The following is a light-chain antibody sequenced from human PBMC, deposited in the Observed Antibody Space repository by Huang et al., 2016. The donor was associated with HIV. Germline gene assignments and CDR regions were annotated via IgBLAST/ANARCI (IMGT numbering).Light chain of an antibody. Sequence: DIQMTQSPSSLSASVGDRATISCRASQTISKSLNWYQQKPGKAPKLLIYAASNSQTGVTSRFSGSGSGTDFTLTISNLQPEDSATYYCQQSDSIPRTFGQGTRLEIK. CDR3: QQSDSIPRT. CDR2: AAS. V-gene: IGKV1-39*01. CDR1: QTISKS. J-gene: IGKJ1*01.